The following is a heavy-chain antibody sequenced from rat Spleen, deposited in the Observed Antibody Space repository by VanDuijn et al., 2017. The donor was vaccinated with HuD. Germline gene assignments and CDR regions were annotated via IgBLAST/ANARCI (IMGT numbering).Heavy chain of an antibody. D-gene: IGHD1-4*01. CDR1: GFSLTNYH. CDR3: TRESLPGFNSHWFLS. J-gene: IGHJ3*01. V-gene: IGHV2-43*01. CDR2: IWTGGST. Sequence: QVQLKESGPGLVQPSQTLSLTCTVSGFSLTNYHVGWVRQSPGKGLEWMGIIWTGGSTDYNSALKSRLSISRDTSKSQVFLKVDSLQTEDTATYFCTRESLPGFNSHWFLSWGQGTLITVSS.